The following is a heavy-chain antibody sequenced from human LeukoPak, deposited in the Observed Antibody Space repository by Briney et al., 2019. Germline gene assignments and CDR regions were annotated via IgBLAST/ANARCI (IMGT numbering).Heavy chain of an antibody. D-gene: IGHD3-22*01. Sequence: GGSLRLSCAASGFTFSSYAMSWVRQAPGKGLEWVSAISGSGGSTYYADSVKGRFTISKDNSKNTLYLQMNSLRAEDTAVYYCARETDSSGYYNDYWGQGTLVTVSS. V-gene: IGHV3-23*01. CDR1: GFTFSSYA. CDR2: ISGSGGST. CDR3: ARETDSSGYYNDY. J-gene: IGHJ4*02.